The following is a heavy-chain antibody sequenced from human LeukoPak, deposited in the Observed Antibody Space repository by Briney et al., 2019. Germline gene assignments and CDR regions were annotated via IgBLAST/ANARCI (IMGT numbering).Heavy chain of an antibody. CDR3: ARDLYYYYDMDV. Sequence: RAGGSLRLSCAASGFTFSTYGMHWVRRAPGKGLEWVALIWYDGSNKYYADSVKGRFTISRDNSKNTLHLQMDSLRAEDPAVYYCARDLYYYYDMDVWGQGTTVTVSS. CDR2: IWYDGSNK. CDR1: GFTFSTYG. V-gene: IGHV3-33*01. J-gene: IGHJ6*02.